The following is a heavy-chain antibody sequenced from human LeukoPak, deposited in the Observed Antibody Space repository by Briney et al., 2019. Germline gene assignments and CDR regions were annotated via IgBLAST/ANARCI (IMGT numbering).Heavy chain of an antibody. CDR1: GFTFSSYG. Sequence: GGSLRLSCAASGFTFSSYGMHWVRQAPGKGLEWLVVISYDGSNKYYADSVMGRFTISRDNSKNTLYLQMNSLRAEDTAVYYCASGTTRLDYFDYWGQGALVTVSS. CDR3: ASGTTRLDYFDY. D-gene: IGHD1-1*01. CDR2: ISYDGSNK. J-gene: IGHJ4*02. V-gene: IGHV3-30*03.